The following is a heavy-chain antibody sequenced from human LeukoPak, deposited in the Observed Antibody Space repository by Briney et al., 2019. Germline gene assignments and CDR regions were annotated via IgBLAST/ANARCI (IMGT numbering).Heavy chain of an antibody. J-gene: IGHJ4*02. V-gene: IGHV3-7*03. CDR1: GFTFSSYW. CDR3: ARDPSYYDILTGYYTPSYYFDY. CDR2: IKQDGSEK. Sequence: GWSLRLSCAASGFTFSSYWMSWVRQAPGKGLEWVANIKQDGSEKYYVDSVKGRFTISRDNTKNSLYLQMNSLRAEDTAVYYCARDPSYYDILTGYYTPSYYFDYWGQGTLVTVSS. D-gene: IGHD3-9*01.